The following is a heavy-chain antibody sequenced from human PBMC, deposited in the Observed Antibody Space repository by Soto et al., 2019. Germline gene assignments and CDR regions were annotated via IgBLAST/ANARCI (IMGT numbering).Heavy chain of an antibody. Sequence: PSETLSLICTVSCGSISSGGYYWSWIRQHPGKGLEWIGYIYYSGSTYYNPSLKSRVTISVDTSKNQFSLKLSSVTAADTAVYYCARSPELGYCSSTSCHRGAFDIWGQGTMVTVSS. CDR3: ARSPELGYCSSTSCHRGAFDI. J-gene: IGHJ3*02. CDR1: CGSISSGGYY. CDR2: IYYSGST. V-gene: IGHV4-31*03. D-gene: IGHD2-2*01.